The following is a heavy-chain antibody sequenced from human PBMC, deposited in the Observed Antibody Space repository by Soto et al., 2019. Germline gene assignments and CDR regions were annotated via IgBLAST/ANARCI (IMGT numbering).Heavy chain of an antibody. CDR3: ARVKRWLGLALIDY. D-gene: IGHD6-19*01. J-gene: IGHJ4*02. CDR2: IYYSGST. Sequence: SETLSLTCTVSGGSISSGGYYWSWIRQHPGKGLEWIGYIYYSGSTYYNPSLKSRVTISVDTSKNQFSLKLSSVTAADTAVYYCARVKRWLGLALIDYWGQGTLVTVYS. V-gene: IGHV4-31*03. CDR1: GGSISSGGYY.